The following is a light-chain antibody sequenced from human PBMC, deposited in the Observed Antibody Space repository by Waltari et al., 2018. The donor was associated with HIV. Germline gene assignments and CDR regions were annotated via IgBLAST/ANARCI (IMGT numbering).Light chain of an antibody. CDR1: PSDLSFLNF. CDR2: EVS. Sequence: HSVLTQPASVSGSPGQSIPISCSGPPSDLSFLNFFSWYQQSPGRAPKLIIFEVSSRPPGISERFSGAKSGDTASLTISALRTEDEADYFCSSYSPRGSVVFGGGTKVTVL. V-gene: IGLV2-14*01. CDR3: SSYSPRGSVV. J-gene: IGLJ3*02.